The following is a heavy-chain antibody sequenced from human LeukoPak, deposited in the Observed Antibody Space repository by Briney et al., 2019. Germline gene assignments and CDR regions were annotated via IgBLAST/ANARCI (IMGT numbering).Heavy chain of an antibody. CDR1: GFTFSSSE. Sequence: GVSLRLSCGASGFTFSSSEMDWVRQAPGKGLEWVASINSATTIYYADSVKGRFTISRDNTKNSVYLQMSSLRAEDTAVYYCARGYYYGSGSYSLVFDYWGQGILVTVSS. V-gene: IGHV3-48*03. CDR3: ARGYYYGSGSYSLVFDY. J-gene: IGHJ4*02. D-gene: IGHD3-10*01. CDR2: INSATTI.